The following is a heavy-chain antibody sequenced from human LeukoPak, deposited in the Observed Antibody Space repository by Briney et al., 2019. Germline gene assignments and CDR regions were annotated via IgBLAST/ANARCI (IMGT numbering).Heavy chain of an antibody. V-gene: IGHV4-38-2*02. J-gene: IGHJ4*02. CDR2: IYHSGST. CDR3: ARAEYSNCFDY. CDR1: GYSISSGYY. D-gene: IGHD4-11*01. Sequence: RSSETLSLTCTVSGYSISSGYYWGWIRQPPGKGLEWIGSIYHSGSTYYNPSLKSRVTISVDTSKNQFSLKLSSVTAADTAVYYCARAEYSNCFDYWGQGTLVTVSS.